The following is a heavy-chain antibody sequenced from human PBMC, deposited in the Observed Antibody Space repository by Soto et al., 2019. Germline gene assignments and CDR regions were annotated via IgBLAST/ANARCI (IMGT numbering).Heavy chain of an antibody. Sequence: QVQLVESGGGVVQPGRSLRLSCAASGFTFSSYGMHWVRQAPGKGLEWVANISYDGSNKYYADSVKGRFTISRDNSKNRLYLQMNSLRAEETAVYYCAKGPRNSGGQLDYWGQGTLVTVSS. D-gene: IGHD2-8*02. V-gene: IGHV3-30*18. CDR3: AKGPRNSGGQLDY. CDR2: ISYDGSNK. CDR1: GFTFSSYG. J-gene: IGHJ4*02.